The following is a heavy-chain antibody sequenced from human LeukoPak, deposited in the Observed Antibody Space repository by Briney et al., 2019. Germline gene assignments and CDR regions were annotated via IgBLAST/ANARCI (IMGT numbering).Heavy chain of an antibody. V-gene: IGHV3-23*01. CDR3: AKVLPYYYYYVMDV. CDR2: ISGGGDSP. D-gene: IGHD2-2*01. J-gene: IGHJ6*02. CDR1: GFTFSSYA. Sequence: GGSLRLSCAASGFTFSSYAMNWVRQAPGKGLEWVSVISGGGDSPYYADSVKGRFTISRDNSKNTLYLQLNSLRAEDTAVYYCAKVLPYYYYYVMDVWGQGTTVTVSS.